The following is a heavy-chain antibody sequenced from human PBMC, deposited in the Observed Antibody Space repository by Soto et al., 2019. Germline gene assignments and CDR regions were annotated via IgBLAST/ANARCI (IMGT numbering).Heavy chain of an antibody. Sequence: QVQLVESGGGVVQPGRSLRLSCTASGVGFSSDGIYWVRQAPGKGLEWVALISYDGTKKYYAVSVNGRFTISRDNSTDMLHLEMNSVSAEDTAVYCCAEVQGDGGSAANGGQVTLVIVSS. V-gene: IGHV3-30*18. CDR1: GVGFSSDG. D-gene: IGHD2-15*01. CDR3: AEVQGDGGSAAN. J-gene: IGHJ4*02. CDR2: ISYDGTKK.